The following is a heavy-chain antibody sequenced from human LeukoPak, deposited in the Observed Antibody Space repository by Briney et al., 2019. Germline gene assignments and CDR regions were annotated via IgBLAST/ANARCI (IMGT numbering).Heavy chain of an antibody. V-gene: IGHV3-30-3*01. CDR2: ISYDGSNK. Sequence: GGSLRLSCAASGFTFSSYAMHWVRQAPGKGLEWVAVISYDGSNKYYADSVKGRFTISRDNSKNTLYLQMNSLRAEDTAVYYCARDEDSAYYDFWSGPPGDYWGQGTLVTVSS. J-gene: IGHJ4*02. D-gene: IGHD3-3*01. CDR3: ARDEDSAYYDFWSGPPGDY. CDR1: GFTFSSYA.